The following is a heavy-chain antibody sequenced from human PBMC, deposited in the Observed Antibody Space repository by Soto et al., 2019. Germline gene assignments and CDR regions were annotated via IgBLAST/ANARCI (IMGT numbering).Heavy chain of an antibody. D-gene: IGHD5-18*01. CDR2: INHSGST. CDR3: ASTPRYSSRPNPTFDY. Sequence: SETLSLSCAVYGGSFSGYYWSWIRQPPGKGLEWIGEINHSGSTNYNPSLKSRVTISVDTSKNQFSLKLSSVTAADTAVYYCASTPRYSSRPNPTFDYWGRGTLVSVSS. J-gene: IGHJ4*02. V-gene: IGHV4-34*01. CDR1: GGSFSGYY.